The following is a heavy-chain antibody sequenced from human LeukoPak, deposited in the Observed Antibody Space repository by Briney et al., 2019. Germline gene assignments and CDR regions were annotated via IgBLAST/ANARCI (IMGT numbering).Heavy chain of an antibody. D-gene: IGHD5-12*01. J-gene: IGHJ6*03. CDR1: GYTFTNHY. V-gene: IGHV1-69*13. Sequence: SVKVSCKASGYTFTNHYMHWVRQAPGQGLEWMGGIIPIFGTANYAQKFQGRVTITADESTSTAYMELSSLRSEDTAVYYCAREAYSGYDPTYYYYYYMDVWGKGTTVTISS. CDR3: AREAYSGYDPTYYYYYYMDV. CDR2: IIPIFGTA.